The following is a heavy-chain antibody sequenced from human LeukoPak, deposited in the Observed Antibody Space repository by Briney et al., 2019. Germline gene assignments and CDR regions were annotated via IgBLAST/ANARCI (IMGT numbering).Heavy chain of an antibody. CDR2: INHSGST. V-gene: IGHV4-34*01. Sequence: PSETLSLTCAVYGGSFGGYYWSWIRQPPGKGLEWIGEINHSGSTNYNPSLKSRVTISVDTSKNQFSLKLSSVTAADTAVYYCARAAQRWPAYYYYYMDVWGKGTTVTVSS. J-gene: IGHJ6*03. D-gene: IGHD5-24*01. CDR3: ARAAQRWPAYYYYYMDV. CDR1: GGSFGGYY.